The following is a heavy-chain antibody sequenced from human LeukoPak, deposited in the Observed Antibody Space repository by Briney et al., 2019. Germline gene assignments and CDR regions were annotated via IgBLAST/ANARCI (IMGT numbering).Heavy chain of an antibody. CDR3: AKHYMGSSYNRGLDY. J-gene: IGHJ4*02. D-gene: IGHD3-10*01. Sequence: SETLSLTCTVSGGSISSSTYYWGWIRQPPGEGLEWIGSIYYSGLTYYNPSLESRVTISVDTSKNQFSLKLSSVTAADTAIYYCAKHYMGSSYNRGLDYWGQGTLVTVSS. CDR2: IYYSGLT. CDR1: GGSISSSTYY. V-gene: IGHV4-39*01.